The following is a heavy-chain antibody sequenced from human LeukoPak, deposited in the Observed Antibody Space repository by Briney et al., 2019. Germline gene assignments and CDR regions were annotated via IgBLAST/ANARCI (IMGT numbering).Heavy chain of an antibody. CDR2: ISSAATNK. Sequence: GGSLRLSCAASGFTFSTYVMHWVRQAPGQGLEWVASISSAATNKYDADSVKGRFTIFRDNSNNTLYLQMNSLRPGDTALYFCAKGRTRGYYLDYWGRGTLVTVSS. V-gene: IGHV3-30*04. CDR3: AKGRTRGYYLDY. D-gene: IGHD3-22*01. CDR1: GFTFSTYV. J-gene: IGHJ4*02.